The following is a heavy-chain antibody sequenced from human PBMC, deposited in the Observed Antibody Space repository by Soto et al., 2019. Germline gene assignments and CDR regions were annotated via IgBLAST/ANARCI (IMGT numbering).Heavy chain of an antibody. CDR2: INPKTGAT. CDR3: AKTYDGSGQPSHWFGP. V-gene: IGHV1-2*02. J-gene: IGHJ5*02. Sequence: ASVKVSCKASGYTFTGYYIHWVRQAPGQGLEWVGWINPKTGATNFAQRFQGRVTMTRDTSITTAYMDLSSLTSDDTATYYCAKTYDGSGQPSHWFGPWGQGTPVTVSS. D-gene: IGHD3-22*01. CDR1: GYTFTGYY.